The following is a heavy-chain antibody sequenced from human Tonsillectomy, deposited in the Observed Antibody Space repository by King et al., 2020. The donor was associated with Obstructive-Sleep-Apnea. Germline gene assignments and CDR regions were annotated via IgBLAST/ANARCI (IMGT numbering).Heavy chain of an antibody. D-gene: IGHD4-23*01. CDR3: AGEGRGGNTDGGWGY. V-gene: IGHV1-18*04. CDR2: ISAYNGNT. Sequence: QVQLVESGAEVKKPGASVKVSCKASGYTFTSYGISWVRQAPGQGLEWMGWISAYNGNTNYAQKLQGRVTMTTDTSTSTAYMELRSLRSDDTAVYYGAGEGRGGNTDGGWGYWGQGTLVTVSS. J-gene: IGHJ4*02. CDR1: GYTFTSYG.